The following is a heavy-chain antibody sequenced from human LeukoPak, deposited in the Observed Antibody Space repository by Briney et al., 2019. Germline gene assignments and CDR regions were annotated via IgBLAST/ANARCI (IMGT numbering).Heavy chain of an antibody. CDR3: AKGIAAAGTADAFDI. J-gene: IGHJ3*02. V-gene: IGHV1-2*04. CDR2: INPNSGGT. D-gene: IGHD6-13*01. CDR1: GYTFTGYY. Sequence: GASVKVSCKASGYTFTGYYMHWVRQAPGQGLEWMGWINPNSGGTNYAQKFQGWVTMTRDTSISTAYMELSRLRSDDTAVYYCAKGIAAAGTADAFDIWGQGTMVTVSS.